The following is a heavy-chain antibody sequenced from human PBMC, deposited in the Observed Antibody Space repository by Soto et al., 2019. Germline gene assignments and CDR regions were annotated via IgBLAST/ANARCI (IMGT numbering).Heavy chain of an antibody. CDR2: ISSSSSYI. J-gene: IGHJ4*02. V-gene: IGHV3-21*01. CDR1: GFTFSSYS. Sequence: PGGSLRLSCAASGFTFSSYSMNWVRQAPGKGLEWVSSISSSSSYIYYADSVKGRFTISRDNAKNSLYLQMNSLRAEDTAVYYCARDSPRYCSSTSCSSSFDYWGQGTLVTVSS. CDR3: ARDSPRYCSSTSCSSSFDY. D-gene: IGHD2-2*01.